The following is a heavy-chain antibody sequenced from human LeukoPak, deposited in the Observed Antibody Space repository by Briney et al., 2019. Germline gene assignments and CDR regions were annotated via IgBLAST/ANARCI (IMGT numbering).Heavy chain of an antibody. D-gene: IGHD3-22*01. V-gene: IGHV4-39*01. Sequence: PSETLSLTCTVSGGSISSSNDYWGWIRQPPGKGLEWIGYIYYSGSTYYNPSLKSRVSISVDTSKNQFSLKLSSVTAADTAVYYCARHAYYDSSASYKRPLEYWGQGTLVTVSS. CDR2: IYYSGST. CDR3: ARHAYYDSSASYKRPLEY. CDR1: GGSISSSNDY. J-gene: IGHJ4*02.